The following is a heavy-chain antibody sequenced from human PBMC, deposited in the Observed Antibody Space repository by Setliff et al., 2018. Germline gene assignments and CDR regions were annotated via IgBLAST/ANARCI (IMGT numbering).Heavy chain of an antibody. V-gene: IGHV4-39*01. CDR1: GASISSTYY. J-gene: IGHJ4*02. D-gene: IGHD4-4*01. CDR2: IYYRGIN. Sequence: SETLSLTCTVSGASISSTYYWGWVRQSPEKGLEWIGSIYYRGINFSNPSLRSRVTMSVDTSKNQFSLNLTSVTAADTAIYYCARASVVRAVTIGYWGQGTLVTVSS. CDR3: ARASVVRAVTIGY.